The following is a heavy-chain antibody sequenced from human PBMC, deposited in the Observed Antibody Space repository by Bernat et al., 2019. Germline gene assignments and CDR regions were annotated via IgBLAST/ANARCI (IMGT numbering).Heavy chain of an antibody. V-gene: IGHV4-39*01. Sequence: QLQLQESGPGLVKPSETLSLTCTVSGGSISSSSYYWGWIRQPPGKGLEWIGSIYYSGSTYYNPSLKSRVTISVDTSKNQFSLKLSSVTAADTAVYYCASSYYYGSGGYLDIWGQGTMVTVSS. D-gene: IGHD3-10*01. CDR3: ASSYYYGSGGYLDI. J-gene: IGHJ3*02. CDR2: IYYSGST. CDR1: GGSISSSSYY.